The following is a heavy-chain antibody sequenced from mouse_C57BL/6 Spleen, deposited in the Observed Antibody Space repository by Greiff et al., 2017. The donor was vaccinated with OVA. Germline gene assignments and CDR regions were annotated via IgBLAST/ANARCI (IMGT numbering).Heavy chain of an antibody. J-gene: IGHJ2*01. CDR2: INPNYGTT. V-gene: IGHV1-39*01. CDR3: ARWDYYGNYFDD. Sequence: VQLKESGPELVKPGASVKISCKASGYSFTDYNMNWVKQSHGKSLEWIGEINPNYGTTSYNQKFKGKATLTVDQSSSTAYMQLNSLTSEDSAVYNCARWDYYGNYFDDWGQGTTLTVSS. CDR1: GYSFTDYN. D-gene: IGHD1-1*01.